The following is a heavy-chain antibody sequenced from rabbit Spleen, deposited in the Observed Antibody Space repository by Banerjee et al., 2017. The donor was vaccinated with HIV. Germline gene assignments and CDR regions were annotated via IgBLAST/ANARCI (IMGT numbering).Heavy chain of an antibody. CDR2: IHDISSDNT. CDR1: GFSFNGGYW. J-gene: IGHJ4*01. V-gene: IGHV1S45*01. CDR3: GRGSGYAGGGIPRYFNL. D-gene: IGHD4-2*01. Sequence: EESGGGLVKPEGSLTLTCKASGFSFNGGYWICWVRQAPGKGLEWIACIHDISSDNTYYASWVNGRFTISKTSSTTVTLQMTSLTAADTATYFCGRGSGYAGGGIPRYFNLWGPGTLVTVS.